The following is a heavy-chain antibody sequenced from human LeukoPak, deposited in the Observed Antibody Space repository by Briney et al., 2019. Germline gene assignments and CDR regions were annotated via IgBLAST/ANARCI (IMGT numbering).Heavy chain of an antibody. V-gene: IGHV3-7*03. CDR3: ARERGDF. CDR2: IKKDGSEK. CDR1: GFTFSTYW. Sequence: PGGSLRLSCAASGFTFSTYWVSWARQAPGKGLEWVANIKKDGSEKYYVDSVKGRFTISRDNAKSSLYLQMNNLRVEDTAVYYCARERGDFWGQGTLVTVSS. J-gene: IGHJ4*02. D-gene: IGHD3-10*01.